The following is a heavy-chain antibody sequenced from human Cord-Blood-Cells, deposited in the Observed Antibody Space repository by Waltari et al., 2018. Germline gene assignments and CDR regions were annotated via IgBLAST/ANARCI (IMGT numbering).Heavy chain of an antibody. Sequence: QVQLVQSGAEVKKPGASVKVSCKASGYTFTSYGISWVRQAPGQGLEWMGWISAYNGNTNYAQKLQGRVTMTTDTSTSTAYMELRSLRSDDTAVYYCARDERMLGATKWEGYYYYGMDVWGQGTTVTVSS. V-gene: IGHV1-18*01. CDR3: ARDERMLGATKWEGYYYYGMDV. J-gene: IGHJ6*02. CDR2: ISAYNGNT. CDR1: GYTFTSYG. D-gene: IGHD1-26*01.